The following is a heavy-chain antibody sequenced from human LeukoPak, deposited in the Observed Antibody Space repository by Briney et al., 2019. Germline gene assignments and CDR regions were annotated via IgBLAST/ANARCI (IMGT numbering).Heavy chain of an antibody. Sequence: PSETLSLTCTVSGGSISSYYWSWIRQPPGKGLEWIGYIYTSGSTNYSPSLKSRVTISVDTSKNQFSLKLSSVTAADTAVYYCARQYSSSWGIYNWFDPWGQGTLVTVSS. J-gene: IGHJ5*02. V-gene: IGHV4-4*09. CDR3: ARQYSSSWGIYNWFDP. D-gene: IGHD6-13*01. CDR1: GGSISSYY. CDR2: IYTSGST.